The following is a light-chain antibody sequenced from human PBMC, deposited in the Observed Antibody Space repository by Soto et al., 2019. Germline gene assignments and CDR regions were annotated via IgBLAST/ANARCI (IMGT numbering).Light chain of an antibody. Sequence: QSVLTQPPSVSAAPGQKVTISCSGSSSNIGNNHASWYQHLPGTAPKLLIFDNDKRPSGIPDRFSGSKSGTSATLGITGLQTGDEADYYCGTWDSSLSALVFGGGTKLTVL. CDR3: GTWDSSLSALV. V-gene: IGLV1-51*01. CDR1: SSNIGNNH. J-gene: IGLJ3*02. CDR2: DND.